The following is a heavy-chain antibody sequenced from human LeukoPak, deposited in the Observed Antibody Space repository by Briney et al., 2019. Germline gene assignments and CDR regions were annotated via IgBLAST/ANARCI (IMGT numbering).Heavy chain of an antibody. CDR3: ARIYSRGWSLDY. Sequence: SETLSLTCTVSGGSISSYYWTWIRQSAGKGLEWIGRMYTGGSTKYSPSFESRVTMSGDASKNQFSLRLNPVTAADTAIYYCARIYSRGWSLDYWGPGTLVTVSS. CDR2: MYTGGST. D-gene: IGHD6-19*01. J-gene: IGHJ4*02. V-gene: IGHV4-4*07. CDR1: GGSISSYY.